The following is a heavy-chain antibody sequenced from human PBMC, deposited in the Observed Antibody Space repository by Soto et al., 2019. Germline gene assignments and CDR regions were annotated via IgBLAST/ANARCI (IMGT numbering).Heavy chain of an antibody. CDR2: IIPILGTA. V-gene: IGHV1-69*12. CDR1: GGTFSSYA. Sequence: QVQLVQSGAEVKKPGSLVKVSCKASGGTFSSYAISWVRQAPGQGLEGMGGIIPILGTAYYAQQYQGRVTITADESTGTAYMELSSLRSDDTAVYYCASTGGGWDWYFDLWGRGTLVTVSS. D-gene: IGHD3-16*01. J-gene: IGHJ2*01. CDR3: ASTGGGWDWYFDL.